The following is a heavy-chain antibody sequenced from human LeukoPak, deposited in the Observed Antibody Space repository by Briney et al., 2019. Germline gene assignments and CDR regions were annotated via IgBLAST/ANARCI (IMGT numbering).Heavy chain of an antibody. Sequence: PGGCLRLSCAASGFTFSSYGMHWVRQAPGKGLEWVAVISYDGSNKYYADSVKGRFTISRDNSKNTLYLQMNSLRAEDTAVYYCARDLSIAAAYNWFDPWGQGTLVTVSS. CDR2: ISYDGSNK. D-gene: IGHD6-13*01. CDR3: ARDLSIAAAYNWFDP. V-gene: IGHV3-30*03. J-gene: IGHJ5*02. CDR1: GFTFSSYG.